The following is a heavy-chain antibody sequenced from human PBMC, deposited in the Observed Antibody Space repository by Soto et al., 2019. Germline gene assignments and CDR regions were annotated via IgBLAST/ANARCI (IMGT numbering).Heavy chain of an antibody. CDR2: MIPMFVTP. Sequence: QVQLVQSGAEVKKPGSSVKVSCKASGDIFTSYAFSWVRQAPGEGLEWMGGMIPMFVTPNYAQKFQGRLTITADKSTSTVYMELSGLRSEDTAVYYCARNGVAGMDFWGQGTLVTVSP. V-gene: IGHV1-69*06. CDR1: GDIFTSYA. D-gene: IGHD3-3*01. J-gene: IGHJ4*02. CDR3: ARNGVAGMDF.